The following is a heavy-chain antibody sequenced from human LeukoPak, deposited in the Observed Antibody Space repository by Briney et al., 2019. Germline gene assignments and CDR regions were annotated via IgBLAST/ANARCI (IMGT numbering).Heavy chain of an antibody. CDR2: ISWNTYSI. V-gene: IGHV3-9*01. CDR3: AKGGPMDYYYYGMDV. Sequence: PGGSLRLSCAAPGFTFSSYAMSWVRQAPGKGLEWVSGISWNTYSIGYADSVKGRFTISRDNAKNSLYLEMNSLRAEDTAVYYCAKGGPMDYYYYGMDVWGQGTTVTVSS. CDR1: GFTFSSYA. D-gene: IGHD3-10*01. J-gene: IGHJ6*02.